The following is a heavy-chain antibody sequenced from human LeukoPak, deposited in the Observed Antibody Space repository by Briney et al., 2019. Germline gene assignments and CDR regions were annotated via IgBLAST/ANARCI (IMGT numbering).Heavy chain of an antibody. CDR3: AKWAGTEYYYYYYGMDV. V-gene: IGHV3-23*01. D-gene: IGHD3/OR15-3a*01. CDR1: GFTFSSYA. J-gene: IGHJ6*02. CDR2: ISGSGGST. Sequence: GGSLRLSCAASGFTFSSYALSWVRQAPGKGLEWVSAISGSGGSTYYADSVKGRFTISRDNSKNTLYLQMNSLRAEDTAVYYCAKWAGTEYYYYYYGMDVWGQGTTVTVSS.